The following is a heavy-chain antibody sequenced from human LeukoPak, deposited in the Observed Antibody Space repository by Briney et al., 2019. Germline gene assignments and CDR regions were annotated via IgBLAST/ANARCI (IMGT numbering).Heavy chain of an antibody. CDR2: IYSGGST. D-gene: IGHD6-6*01. CDR1: DFSFITHA. J-gene: IGHJ3*02. V-gene: IGHV3-53*01. CDR3: ASLFLCYGCSSSSDSFNI. Sequence: GGSLRLSCAASDFSFITHAMSWVRQDPGKGLEWVSVIYSGGSTYYADSVKGRFIVSRDNSKNTLYLQMNSLRAEDTAVYYCASLFLCYGCSSSSDSFNIWGQGTMVTVSS.